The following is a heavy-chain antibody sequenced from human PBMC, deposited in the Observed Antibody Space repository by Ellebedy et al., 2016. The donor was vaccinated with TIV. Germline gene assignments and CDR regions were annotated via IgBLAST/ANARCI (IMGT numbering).Heavy chain of an antibody. CDR1: GFTFSTYA. D-gene: IGHD6-19*01. Sequence: GESLKISCAASGFTFSTYAMHWVRQAPGKGLEWVALLSYDGTYEYYADSVKGRFTISRDNSKNTLFLQMNSLTTEDSAVYYCVRDTLPVAAYYLDYWGQGTLVTVPS. CDR2: LSYDGTYE. CDR3: VRDTLPVAAYYLDY. J-gene: IGHJ4*02. V-gene: IGHV3-30*04.